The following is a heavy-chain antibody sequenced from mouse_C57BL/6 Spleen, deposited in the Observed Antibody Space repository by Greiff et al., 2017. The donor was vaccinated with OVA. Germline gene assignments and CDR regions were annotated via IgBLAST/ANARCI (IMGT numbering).Heavy chain of an antibody. CDR3: ARKEGGYGNYYYAMDY. J-gene: IGHJ4*01. CDR2: IDPSDSYT. D-gene: IGHD2-1*01. V-gene: IGHV1-69*01. Sequence: QVQLQQPGAELVMPGASVKLSCKASGYTFTSYWMHWVKQRPGQGLEWIGEIDPSDSYTNYNQKFKGKSTLTVDKSSSTAYMPLSSLTSEDSAVYYCARKEGGYGNYYYAMDYWGQGTSVTVSS. CDR1: GYTFTSYW.